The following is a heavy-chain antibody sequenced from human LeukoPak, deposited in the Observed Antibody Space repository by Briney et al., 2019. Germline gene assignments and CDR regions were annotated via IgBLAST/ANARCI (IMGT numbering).Heavy chain of an antibody. CDR2: IIPVSDTV. Sequence: GASVKVSCKASGGTFSSYSFDWVRQAPGQGLEWLGKIIPVSDTVSYAQKFQGRVTITADDSTGTVYMELRSLRSDDTAVYYCARDLHSNYVGFDYWGQGTLVTVSS. CDR1: GGTFSSYS. J-gene: IGHJ4*02. CDR3: ARDLHSNYVGFDY. D-gene: IGHD4-11*01. V-gene: IGHV1-69*13.